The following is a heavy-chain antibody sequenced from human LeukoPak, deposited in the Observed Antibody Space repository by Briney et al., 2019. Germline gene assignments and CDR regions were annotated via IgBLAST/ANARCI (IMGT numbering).Heavy chain of an antibody. CDR3: AKDKADYDYVCGSVY. J-gene: IGHJ4*02. D-gene: IGHD3-16*01. CDR1: GFTFSSYA. V-gene: IGHV3-23*01. Sequence: GGSLRLSCAASGFTFSSYAMSWVRQAPGKGLEWVSAISGSGGSIYYTDSVKGRFTISRDNSKNTLYLQINSLRAEDTAVYYCAKDKADYDYVCGSVYWGQGTLVTVSS. CDR2: ISGSGGSI.